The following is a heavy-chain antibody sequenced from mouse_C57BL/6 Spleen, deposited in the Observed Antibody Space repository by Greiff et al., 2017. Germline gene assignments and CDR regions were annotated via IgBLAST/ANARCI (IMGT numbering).Heavy chain of an antibody. V-gene: IGHV1-15*01. Sequence: VQLQQSGAELVRPGASVTLSCKASGYTFTDYEMHWVKQTPVHGLEWIGAIDPETGGTAYNQKFKGKAILTADKSSSTAYMELRSLTSEDSAVYYCTRDYYSFDDWGQGTTLTVSS. CDR2: IDPETGGT. CDR3: TRDYYSFDD. D-gene: IGHD1-1*01. J-gene: IGHJ2*01. CDR1: GYTFTDYE.